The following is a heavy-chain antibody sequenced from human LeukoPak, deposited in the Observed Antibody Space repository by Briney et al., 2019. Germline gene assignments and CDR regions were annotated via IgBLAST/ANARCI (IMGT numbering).Heavy chain of an antibody. Sequence: PSQTLSLTCTVSGDSTYWSWVRQSPGKGLQWIGTVYYSGATNYNPSLASRVTMSLDMSKSQFSLKLSSVTAADTAIYYCAVVTSHPRYFDHWGQGTLITVSS. CDR2: VYYSGAT. V-gene: IGHV4-59*01. CDR1: GDSTY. D-gene: IGHD2-21*02. J-gene: IGHJ4*02. CDR3: AVVTSHPRYFDH.